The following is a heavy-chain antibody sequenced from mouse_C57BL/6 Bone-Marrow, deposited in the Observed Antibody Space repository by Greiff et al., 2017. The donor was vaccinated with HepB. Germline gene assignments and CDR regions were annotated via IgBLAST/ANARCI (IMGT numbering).Heavy chain of an antibody. V-gene: IGHV2-4*01. D-gene: IGHD2-3*01. CDR3: AKKSYDGYYDAMDY. CDR2: IWSGGST. Sequence: VQLQQSGPGLVQPSQRLSITCTVSGFSLTSYGVHWVRQPPGKGLEWLGVIWSGGSTDYNAAFISRLSISKDNSKSQVFFKMNSLQADDTAIYYCAKKSYDGYYDAMDYWGQGTSVTVSS. J-gene: IGHJ4*01. CDR1: GFSLTSYG.